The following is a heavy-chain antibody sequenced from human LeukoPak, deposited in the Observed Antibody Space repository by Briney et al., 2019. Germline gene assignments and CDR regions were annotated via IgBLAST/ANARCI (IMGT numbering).Heavy chain of an antibody. CDR1: GYTFTSYY. Sequence: ASVKVSCKASGYTFTSYYMHWVRQAPGQGLEWMGIINPSGGSTSYAQKFQGRVTMTRDTSISLVYMELSRLKSNDTAVYYCARDLRGSGYDPWGQGTLVTVSS. J-gene: IGHJ5*02. V-gene: IGHV1-46*01. D-gene: IGHD3-10*01. CDR3: ARDLRGSGYDP. CDR2: INPSGGST.